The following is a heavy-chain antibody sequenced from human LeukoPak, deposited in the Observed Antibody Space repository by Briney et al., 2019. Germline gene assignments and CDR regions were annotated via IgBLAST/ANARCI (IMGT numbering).Heavy chain of an antibody. V-gene: IGHV4-59*01. Sequence: SETLSLTCTVSGGSISSYYWSWIRQPPGKGLEWIGYIYYSGSTNYNPSLKSRVTISVDTSKNQFSLKLSSATAADTAVYYCARADSSGWHYFDHWGQGTLVTVSS. CDR2: IYYSGST. D-gene: IGHD6-19*01. CDR1: GGSISSYY. CDR3: ARADSSGWHYFDH. J-gene: IGHJ4*02.